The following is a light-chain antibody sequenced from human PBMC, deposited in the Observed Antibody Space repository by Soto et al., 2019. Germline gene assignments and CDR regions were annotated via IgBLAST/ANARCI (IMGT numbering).Light chain of an antibody. CDR1: SSDVGAYIF. J-gene: IGLJ1*01. Sequence: QSALTQPPSASGSPGQSVTISCTGTSSDVGAYIFVSWYQQHPGKAPKLMVYDVNRRPPGVPDRFFGSKSGNTASLTVSGLKAEDEDDYYCVSFAGGTYVFGTRTKVTV. CDR2: DVN. V-gene: IGLV2-8*01. CDR3: VSFAGGTYV.